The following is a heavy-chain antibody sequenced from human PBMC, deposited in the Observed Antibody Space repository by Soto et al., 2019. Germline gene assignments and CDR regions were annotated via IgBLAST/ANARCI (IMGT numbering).Heavy chain of an antibody. J-gene: IGHJ6*02. CDR1: GFTFSSYW. V-gene: IGHV3-7*03. CDR2: IKQDGSEK. Sequence: PGGSLRLSCAASGFTFSSYWMSWVRQAPGKGLEWVANIKQDGSEKYYVDSVKGRFTISRDNAKNSLYLQMNSLRAEDTAVYYCARDVIEVAGPGNYYYYYGMDVWGQGTTVTVSS. CDR3: ARDVIEVAGPGNYYYYYGMDV. D-gene: IGHD6-19*01.